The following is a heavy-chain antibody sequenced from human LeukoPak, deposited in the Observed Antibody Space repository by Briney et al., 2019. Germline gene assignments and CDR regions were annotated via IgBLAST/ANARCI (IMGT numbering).Heavy chain of an antibody. Sequence: GASVKVSCKASGYTLTGYYMHWVRQAPGQGLEWMAWINPNSGGTNYAQKFQGRVTMTRDTSISTAYMELSRLRSDDTAVYYCARDLVRGIRFAGYWGQGTLVTVSS. CDR1: GYTLTGYY. V-gene: IGHV1-2*02. D-gene: IGHD3-3*01. CDR3: ARDLVRGIRFAGY. CDR2: INPNSGGT. J-gene: IGHJ4*02.